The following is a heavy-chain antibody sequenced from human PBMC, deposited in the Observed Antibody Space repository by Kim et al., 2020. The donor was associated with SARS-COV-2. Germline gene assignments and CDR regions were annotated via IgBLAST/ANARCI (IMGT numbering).Heavy chain of an antibody. CDR3: ARDGGFGELSYFDY. V-gene: IGHV7-4-1*02. J-gene: IGHJ4*02. D-gene: IGHD3-10*01. Sequence: AQGFTGRFVFSLDTSVSTAYLQISSLKAEDTAVYYCARDGGFGELSYFDYWGQGTLVTVSS.